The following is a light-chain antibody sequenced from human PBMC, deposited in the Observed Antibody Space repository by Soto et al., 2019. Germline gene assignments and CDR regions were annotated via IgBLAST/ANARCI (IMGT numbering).Light chain of an antibody. CDR1: QRINNF. Sequence: DIQITQAPSSLAASVGDRVTITCRASQRINNFLNWYQQKPGKAPKLLIYSASSLQTGVSSRFSGSGSGTEFTLTISSLQLEDFATYFCQQSYTTLWTFGPGTKVAIK. V-gene: IGKV1-39*01. CDR2: SAS. J-gene: IGKJ1*01. CDR3: QQSYTTLWT.